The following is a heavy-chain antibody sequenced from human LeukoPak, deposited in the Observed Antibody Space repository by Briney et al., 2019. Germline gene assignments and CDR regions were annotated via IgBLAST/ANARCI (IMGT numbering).Heavy chain of an antibody. CDR1: GFTFDDYA. V-gene: IGHV3-9*01. CDR3: AKASGGYCSSITCYHFDY. Sequence: ATSLRLSCAASGFTFDDYAMHWVRQAPGKGLEWVSSISWNSGTRRYADSVKGRFTISRDNAKNSLYLQMNGLRAEDTALYYCAKASGGYCSSITCYHFDYWGQGILVTVSS. J-gene: IGHJ4*02. CDR2: ISWNSGTR. D-gene: IGHD2-2*01.